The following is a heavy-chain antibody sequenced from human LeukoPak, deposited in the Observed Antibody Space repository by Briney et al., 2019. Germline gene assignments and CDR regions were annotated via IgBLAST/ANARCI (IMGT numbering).Heavy chain of an antibody. CDR3: ARIKWELLGPFDY. CDR1: GYTVTGYY. CDR2: INPNSGGT. Sequence: ASVKVSCKASGYTVTGYYMHWVRQAPGQGLEWMGWINPNSGGTNYAQKFQGRVTMTRDTSISTAYMELRSLRSDDTAVYYCARIKWELLGPFDYWGQGTLVTVSS. V-gene: IGHV1-2*02. J-gene: IGHJ4*02. D-gene: IGHD1-26*01.